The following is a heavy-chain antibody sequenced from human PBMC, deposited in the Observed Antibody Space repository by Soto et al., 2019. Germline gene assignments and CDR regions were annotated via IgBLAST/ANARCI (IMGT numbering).Heavy chain of an antibody. CDR1: GFTFSSYA. D-gene: IGHD1-26*01. J-gene: IGHJ5*02. Sequence: SLRLSCAASGFTFSSYAMSWVRQAPGKGLEWVSAISGSGGSTYYADSVKGRFTISRDNSKNTLYLQMNSLRAEDTAVYYCANPEARLVGNWFDPWGQGTLVTVSS. V-gene: IGHV3-23*01. CDR2: ISGSGGST. CDR3: ANPEARLVGNWFDP.